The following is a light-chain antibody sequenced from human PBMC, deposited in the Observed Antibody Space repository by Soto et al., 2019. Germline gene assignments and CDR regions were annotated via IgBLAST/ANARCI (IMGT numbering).Light chain of an antibody. CDR2: WAS. J-gene: IGKJ2*01. CDR3: QQYYSPPRYT. Sequence: DIVMTQSPDSLAVSLGERATINCKSSQSVLYSSNNKNLIAWYQQKKGQPPRLLIYWASTRESGVPDRFSGSGAGKDFSLTISSLQADDVAVYYCQQYYSPPRYTFGQGTKLEI. CDR1: QSVLYSSNNKNL. V-gene: IGKV4-1*01.